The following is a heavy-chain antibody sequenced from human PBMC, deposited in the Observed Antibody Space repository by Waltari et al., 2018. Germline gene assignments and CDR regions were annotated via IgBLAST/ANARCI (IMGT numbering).Heavy chain of an antibody. CDR2: ITGIGNI. CDR1: GFTLLAHA. J-gene: IGHJ4*02. Sequence: EVQLLESGGGLVQPGGSLRLSCEVSGFTLLAHAIRGVRQPPGKGREWVSAITGIGNIHYADSVRGRFTISRDISQNTVFLQLSSLRAEDTALYYCARDVPPATAGTMFDYRGRGTLVTVSS. CDR3: ARDVPPATAGTMFDY. V-gene: IGHV3-23*01. D-gene: IGHD6-19*01.